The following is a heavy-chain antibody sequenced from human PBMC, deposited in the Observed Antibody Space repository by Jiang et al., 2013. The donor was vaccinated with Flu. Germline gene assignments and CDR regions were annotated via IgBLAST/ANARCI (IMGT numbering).Heavy chain of an antibody. J-gene: IGHJ5*02. CDR2: IYPGDSDT. V-gene: IGHV5-51*01. D-gene: IGHD3-3*01. CDR3: ARHSIRGYYINWFDP. Sequence: PGKGLEWMGIIYPGDSDTRYSPSFQGQVTISADKSISTAYLQWSSLKASDTAMYYCARHSIRGYYINWFDPWGQGTLVTVSS.